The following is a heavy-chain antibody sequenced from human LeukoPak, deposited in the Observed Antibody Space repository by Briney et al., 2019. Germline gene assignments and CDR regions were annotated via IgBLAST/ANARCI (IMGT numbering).Heavy chain of an antibody. CDR1: GYTFTSYG. CDR3: ARSLNTAMVYDAFDI. D-gene: IGHD5-18*01. V-gene: IGHV1-18*01. CDR2: ISAYNGNT. Sequence: ASVKVSCKASGYTFTSYGISWVRQAPGQGLEWMGWISAYNGNTNYAQKLQGRVTMTTDTSTSTAYMELRSLRSDDTAVYYCARSLNTAMVYDAFDIWGQGTMVTVSS. J-gene: IGHJ3*02.